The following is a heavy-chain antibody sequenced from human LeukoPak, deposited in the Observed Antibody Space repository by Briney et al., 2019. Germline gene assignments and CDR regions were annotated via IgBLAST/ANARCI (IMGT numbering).Heavy chain of an antibody. CDR1: GFTFSPYG. D-gene: IGHD3-3*01. V-gene: IGHV3-74*01. CDR2: INSDGTIT. Sequence: PGGSLRLSCEASGFTFSPYGMHWVRQAPGKGLVWVSRINSDGTITTYADSVKGRFTISRDNARNTLFLQMKSLRAEDTAVYYCARDRYDFTAWGQGTLVTVSS. J-gene: IGHJ1*01. CDR3: ARDRYDFTA.